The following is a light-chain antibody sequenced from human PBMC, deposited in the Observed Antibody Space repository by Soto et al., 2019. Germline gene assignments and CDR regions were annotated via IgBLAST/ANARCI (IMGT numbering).Light chain of an antibody. CDR3: APWDDSLSGRV. V-gene: IGLV1-47*01. Sequence: QSVLTQPPSASGTPGQRVSISCSGGSSNIGSHNVYWYQQLPGTAPKLLIFKNNQRPSGVPDRFSGSKSGTSASLAISGLRSEDEADYYCAPWDDSLSGRVFGTGTKVTVL. J-gene: IGLJ1*01. CDR2: KNN. CDR1: SSNIGSHN.